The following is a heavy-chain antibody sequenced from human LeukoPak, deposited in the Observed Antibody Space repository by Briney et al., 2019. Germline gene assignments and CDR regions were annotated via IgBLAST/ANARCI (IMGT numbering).Heavy chain of an antibody. CDR2: ISYDGSNK. V-gene: IGHV3-30*18. CDR1: GFTFSSYG. CDR3: AKDSVGASGY. J-gene: IGHJ4*02. Sequence: PGRSLRLSCAASGFTFSSYGMHWVRQAPGKGLEWVAVISYDGSNKEYQDSVKGRFTISRDNSKNIMYLQMNSLRSEDTAVYYCAKDSVGASGYWGQGTLVTVSS. D-gene: IGHD1-26*01.